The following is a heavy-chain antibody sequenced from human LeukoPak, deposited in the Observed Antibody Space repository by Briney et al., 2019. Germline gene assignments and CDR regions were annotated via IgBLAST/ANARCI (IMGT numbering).Heavy chain of an antibody. Sequence: GASVKVSCKASGGTFSSYAISWVRRAPGQGLEWLGGIIPIFGTANYAQKFQGRVTITADKSTSTAYMELSSLGSEDTAVYYCARGSVTTFLGYFDYWGQGTLVTVSS. J-gene: IGHJ4*02. CDR3: ARGSVTTFLGYFDY. CDR1: GGTFSSYA. CDR2: IIPIFGTA. V-gene: IGHV1-69*06. D-gene: IGHD4-17*01.